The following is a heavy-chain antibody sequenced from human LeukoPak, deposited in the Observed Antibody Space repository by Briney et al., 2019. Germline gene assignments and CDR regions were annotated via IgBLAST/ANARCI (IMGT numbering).Heavy chain of an antibody. D-gene: IGHD3-3*01. CDR2: ISWNSGSI. J-gene: IGHJ3*02. Sequence: GGSLRLSCAASGFTFDDYAMHWVRQAPGKGLEWVSGISWNSGSIGYADSVKGRFTISRDNAKNSLYLQMNSLRAEDTAVYYCARDFRLEWLLDTPNDAFDIWGQGTMVTVSS. CDR3: ARDFRLEWLLDTPNDAFDI. V-gene: IGHV3-9*01. CDR1: GFTFDDYA.